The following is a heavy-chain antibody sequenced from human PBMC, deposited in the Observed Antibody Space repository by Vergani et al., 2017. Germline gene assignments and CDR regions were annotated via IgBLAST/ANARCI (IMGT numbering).Heavy chain of an antibody. CDR3: TTVISGSYWEYYGMDV. D-gene: IGHD1-26*01. CDR1: GFTFSNAW. Sequence: EVQLVESGGGLVQPGGSLRLSCAASGFTFSNAWMSWVRQAPGKGLEWVGRIKSKQDGGTTDYAAPVKGRFTISRGDSKNTLYLQMKSLKTEDTAVDYCTTVISGSYWEYYGMDVWGQGTTVTGSS. J-gene: IGHJ6*02. CDR2: IKSKQDGGTT. V-gene: IGHV3-15*01.